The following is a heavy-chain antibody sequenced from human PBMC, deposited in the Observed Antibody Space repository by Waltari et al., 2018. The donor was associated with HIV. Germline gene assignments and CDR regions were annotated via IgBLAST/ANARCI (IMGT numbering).Heavy chain of an antibody. CDR1: GVSFNGYS. J-gene: IGHJ6*02. D-gene: IGHD3-22*01. V-gene: IGHV3-30*06. CDR2: MSHDGRKE. Sequence: QVQLVESGGGVVQPGGSLRVSCGACGVSFNGYSIHWVRRAPGKGLEWVAVMSHDGRKEYYADSGKGRFTISRENSKNTLYLEMNSLRVEDTAVYFCARSWYYDSSPYGMDIWGQGTTVTVSS. CDR3: ARSWYYDSSPYGMDI.